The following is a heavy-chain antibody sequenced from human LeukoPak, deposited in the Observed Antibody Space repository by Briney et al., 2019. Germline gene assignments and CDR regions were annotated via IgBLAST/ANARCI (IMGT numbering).Heavy chain of an antibody. V-gene: IGHV3-48*03. Sequence: TGGSLRLSCVASGFTFTNHEMNWVRQAPGKGLEWVSYITTSGSTIYCADSVKGRFTISRDNAKNSLYLQMNSLRAEDTAVYYCVRDRDIAYLRADFWGQGTLVTVSS. CDR2: ITTSGSTI. CDR1: GFTFTNHE. CDR3: VRDRDIAYLRADF. J-gene: IGHJ4*02. D-gene: IGHD5-12*01.